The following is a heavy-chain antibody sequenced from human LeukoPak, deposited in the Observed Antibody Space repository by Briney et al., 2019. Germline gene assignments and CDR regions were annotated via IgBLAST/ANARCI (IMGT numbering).Heavy chain of an antibody. J-gene: IGHJ4*02. D-gene: IGHD2-15*01. V-gene: IGHV1-18*01. CDR2: ISACNGNT. CDR1: GYTFTSYG. CDR3: AGSTPTAAGNFDY. Sequence: ASVKVSCKASGYTFTSYGISWVRQAPGQGLEWMGWISACNGNTNYAQKLQGRVTMTTDTSTSTVYMELRSLRSDDTAVYYCAGSTPTAAGNFDYWGQGTLVTVSS.